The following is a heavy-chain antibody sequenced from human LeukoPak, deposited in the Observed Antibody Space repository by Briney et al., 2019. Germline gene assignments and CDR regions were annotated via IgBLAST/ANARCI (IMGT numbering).Heavy chain of an antibody. CDR3: ARGHSSSPNWFDP. CDR2: IKQDGSEK. V-gene: IGHV3-7*04. D-gene: IGHD6-13*01. J-gene: IGHJ5*02. CDR1: GFAFSSYW. Sequence: GGSLRLSCAASGFAFSSYWMSWVRQAPGKGLEWVASIKQDGSEKYYVDSVKGRLTISRDNAKNSLYLQMNSLRAEDTAVYYCARGHSSSPNWFDPWGQGTLVTVSS.